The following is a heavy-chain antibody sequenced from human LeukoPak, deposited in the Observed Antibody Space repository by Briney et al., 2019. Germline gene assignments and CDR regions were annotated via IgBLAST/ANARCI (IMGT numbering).Heavy chain of an antibody. Sequence: ASVKVSCKASGYTFTSYGISWVRQAPGQGLEWMGWISAYNGNTNYAQKLQGRVTMTTDTSTSTAYMELRSLRSDDTAAYYCARDSGIAASKRFFDYWGQGTLVTVSS. CDR3: ARDSGIAASKRFFDY. D-gene: IGHD6-13*01. CDR1: GYTFTSYG. CDR2: ISAYNGNT. J-gene: IGHJ4*02. V-gene: IGHV1-18*01.